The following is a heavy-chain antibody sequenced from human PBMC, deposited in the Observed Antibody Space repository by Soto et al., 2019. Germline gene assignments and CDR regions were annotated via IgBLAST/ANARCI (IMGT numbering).Heavy chain of an antibody. D-gene: IGHD6-13*01. CDR3: ARGIAAAGMGSWFDP. CDR2: IYHSGST. V-gene: IGHV4-30-2*01. Sequence: TLSLTCAVSGGSISSGGYSWSWIRQPPGKGLEWIGYIYHSGSTYYNPSLKSRVTISVDRSKNQFSLKLSSVTAADTAVYYCARGIAAAGMGSWFDPWGQGTLVTVSS. J-gene: IGHJ5*02. CDR1: GGSISSGGYS.